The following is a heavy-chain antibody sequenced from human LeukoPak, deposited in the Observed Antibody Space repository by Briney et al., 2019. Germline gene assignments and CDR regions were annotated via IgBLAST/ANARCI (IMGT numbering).Heavy chain of an antibody. Sequence: SETLSLTCTVSGDSISGSNYYWGWIRQPPGKGLEWIGSIYYDGSTYYNPSLKSRVTMFVATSENQFSLIVSSVTAADTAVYYCARQDYVCSGGSCYPKASLGYFMDIWGKGTTVTVSS. V-gene: IGHV4-39*01. D-gene: IGHD2-15*01. CDR1: GDSISGSNYY. CDR3: ARQDYVCSGGSCYPKASLGYFMDI. J-gene: IGHJ6*03. CDR2: IYYDGST.